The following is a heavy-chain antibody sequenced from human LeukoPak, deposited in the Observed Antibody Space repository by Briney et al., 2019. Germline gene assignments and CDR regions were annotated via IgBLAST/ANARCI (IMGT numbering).Heavy chain of an antibody. Sequence: GASVKVSCKASGYTFTSYGISWVRQAPGQGLEWMGWISSNDGNTYYVQNFRGRVTMTTDTSTSTAYMELRSLRSDDTAVYYCARVDILTGYYFFDSWGQGTLVTVSS. CDR3: ARVDILTGYYFFDS. V-gene: IGHV1-18*04. J-gene: IGHJ4*02. CDR2: ISSNDGNT. D-gene: IGHD3-9*01. CDR1: GYTFTSYG.